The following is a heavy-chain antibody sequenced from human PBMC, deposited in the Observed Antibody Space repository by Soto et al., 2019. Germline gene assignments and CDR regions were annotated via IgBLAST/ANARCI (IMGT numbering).Heavy chain of an antibody. Sequence: GGSLRLSCAASGFTFSSYAMSWVRQAPGKGLEWVSAISGSGGSTYYADSVKGRFTISRDNSKNTLYLQMNSLRAEDTAVYYCAKDEAGITIFGVVSFYNLFGYWGQGTLVTVSS. CDR3: AKDEAGITIFGVVSFYNLFGY. J-gene: IGHJ4*02. CDR2: ISGSGGST. V-gene: IGHV3-23*01. CDR1: GFTFSSYA. D-gene: IGHD3-3*01.